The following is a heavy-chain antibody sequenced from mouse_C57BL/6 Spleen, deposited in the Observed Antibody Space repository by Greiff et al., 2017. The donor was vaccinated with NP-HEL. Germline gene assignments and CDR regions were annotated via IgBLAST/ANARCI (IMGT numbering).Heavy chain of an antibody. CDR1: GYTFTDYY. J-gene: IGHJ3*01. V-gene: IGHV1-26*01. CDR2: INPNNGGT. CDR3: ARKSLLLSFAY. Sequence: EVQLQQSGPELVKPGASVKISCKASGYTFTDYYMNWVKQSHGKSLEWIGDINPNNGGTSYNQKFKGKATLTVDKSSSTAYMELHSLTSEDSAVXYCARKSLLLSFAYWGQGTLVTVSA. D-gene: IGHD1-1*01.